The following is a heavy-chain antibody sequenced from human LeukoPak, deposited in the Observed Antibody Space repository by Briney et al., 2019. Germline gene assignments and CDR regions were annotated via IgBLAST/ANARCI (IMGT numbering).Heavy chain of an antibody. CDR1: GGSFSGYY. CDR2: INHSGST. D-gene: IGHD1-26*01. J-gene: IGHJ6*02. Sequence: SETLSLTCAVYGGSFSGYYWNWIRQPPGKGLEWIGEINHSGSTNYNPSLKSRVTISVDTSKNQFSLKLSSVTAADTAVYYCASRNASIVGDHYYYYGMDVWGQGTTVTVSS. CDR3: ASRNASIVGDHYYYYGMDV. V-gene: IGHV4-34*01.